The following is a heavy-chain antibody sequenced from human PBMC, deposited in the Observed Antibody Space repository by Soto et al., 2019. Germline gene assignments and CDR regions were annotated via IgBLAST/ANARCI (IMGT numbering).Heavy chain of an antibody. CDR2: IKSKTDGGTT. D-gene: IGHD6-13*01. CDR3: TSDDRGDSAPARYYYGMDV. CDR1: GFTFSNAW. J-gene: IGHJ6*02. V-gene: IGHV3-15*01. Sequence: GGSLRLSCAASGFTFSNAWMSWVRQAPGKGLEWVGRIKSKTDGGTTDYAAPVKGRFTISRDDSKNTLYLQMNSLKTEDTAVYYCTSDDRGDSAPARYYYGMDVWGQGTTVTVSS.